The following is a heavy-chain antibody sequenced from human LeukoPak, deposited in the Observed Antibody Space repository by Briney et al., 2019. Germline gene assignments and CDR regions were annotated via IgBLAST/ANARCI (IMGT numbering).Heavy chain of an antibody. D-gene: IGHD6-19*01. CDR2: INPSGGST. J-gene: IGHJ4*02. V-gene: IGHV1-46*01. CDR3: ARDSSGWYLFDY. Sequence: ASVKASCKASGYTFTSYYMHWVRQAPGQGLEWMGIINPSGGSTSYAQKFQGRVTMTRDTSTSTVYMELSSLRSEDTAVYYCARDSSGWYLFDYWGQGTLVTVSS. CDR1: GYTFTSYY.